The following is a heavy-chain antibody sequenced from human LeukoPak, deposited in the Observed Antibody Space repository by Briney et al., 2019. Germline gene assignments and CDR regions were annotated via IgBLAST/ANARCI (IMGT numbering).Heavy chain of an antibody. V-gene: IGHV3-30*01. CDR2: ISYDGSNK. CDR1: GFTFSSYA. CDR3: ARANGGTFDY. Sequence: GRSLRLSCAASGFTFSSYAMHWVRQAPGKGLEWVAVISYDGSNKYYADSVKGRFTISRDNSKNTLYLQMNSLRAEDTAVYHCARANGGTFDYWGQGTLVTVSS. J-gene: IGHJ4*02. D-gene: IGHD4-23*01.